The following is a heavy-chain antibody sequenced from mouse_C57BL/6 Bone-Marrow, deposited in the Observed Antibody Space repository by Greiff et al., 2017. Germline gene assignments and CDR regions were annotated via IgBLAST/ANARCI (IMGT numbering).Heavy chain of an antibody. CDR3: ARPATTPFYAMDY. CDR1: GFTFSDYY. V-gene: IGHV5-12*01. J-gene: IGHJ4*01. D-gene: IGHD1-2*01. Sequence: EVQLMESGGGLVQPGGSLKLSCAASGFTFSDYYMYWVRQTPEKRLEWVAYISNGGGSTYYPDTVKGRFTISRDNAKNTLYLQMSRLKSEDTAMYYCARPATTPFYAMDYWGQGTSVTVSS. CDR2: ISNGGGST.